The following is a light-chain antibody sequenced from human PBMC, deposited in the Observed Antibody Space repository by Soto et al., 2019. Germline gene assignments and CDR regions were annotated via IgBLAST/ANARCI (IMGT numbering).Light chain of an antibody. CDR2: SNN. CDR3: AAWDDSLNGQV. V-gene: IGLV1-44*01. CDR1: SSNIGSNT. J-gene: IGLJ3*02. Sequence: QSVLTQPPSASGTPGQRVTISCSGSSSNIGSNTVNWYQQLPGTAPKLLIYSNNQRPSGVPDRVSGSKSGTSASLAISGLQSEDEADYYCAAWDDSLNGQVFGGGTKLTVL.